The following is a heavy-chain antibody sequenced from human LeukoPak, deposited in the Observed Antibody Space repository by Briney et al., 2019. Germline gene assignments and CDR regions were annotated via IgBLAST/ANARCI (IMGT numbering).Heavy chain of an antibody. Sequence: GGSLRLSCAASGFTFSSYWMTWVRQAPGKGLEWVANIKQDGSQKFYLDSVKGRFTISRDNAKESLFLQMNSLRAEDTAVYYCARHYDSTAFSLDYWARGTLVTFPS. V-gene: IGHV3-7*01. J-gene: IGHJ4*02. CDR3: ARHYDSTAFSLDY. CDR2: IKQDGSQK. D-gene: IGHD2/OR15-2a*01. CDR1: GFTFSSYW.